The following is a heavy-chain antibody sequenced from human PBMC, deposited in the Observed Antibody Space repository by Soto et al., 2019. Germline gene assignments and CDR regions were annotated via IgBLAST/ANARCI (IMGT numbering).Heavy chain of an antibody. CDR2: ISGGGNT. J-gene: IGHJ4*02. CDR3: AKDVTTFRGGINHFDY. CDR1: GFTLSSYA. V-gene: IGHV3-23*01. Sequence: GGSLRLSCAASGFTLSSYAMSWVRQAPGKGLEWVSAISGGGNTYYADSVKGRFTISRDNSKSTLHLQMNSLRAEDTAVYYCAKDVTTFRGGINHFDYWGQGALVTVSS. D-gene: IGHD3-10*01.